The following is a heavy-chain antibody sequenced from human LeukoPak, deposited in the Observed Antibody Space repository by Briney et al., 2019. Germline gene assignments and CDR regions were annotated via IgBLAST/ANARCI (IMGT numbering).Heavy chain of an antibody. D-gene: IGHD3-22*01. CDR3: ARVTYYYDSSDPAWFDP. Sequence: ASVKVSCKASGYTFTSYGISWVRQAPGQGLEWMGWISAYNSNTNYAQKLQGRVTMTTDTSTSTAYMELRSLRSDDTAVYYCARVTYYYDSSDPAWFDPWGQGTLVTVSS. V-gene: IGHV1-18*01. J-gene: IGHJ5*02. CDR2: ISAYNSNT. CDR1: GYTFTSYG.